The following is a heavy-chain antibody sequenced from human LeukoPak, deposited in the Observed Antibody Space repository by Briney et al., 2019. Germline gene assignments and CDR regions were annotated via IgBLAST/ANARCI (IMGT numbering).Heavy chain of an antibody. D-gene: IGHD5-18*01. CDR2: IGTTSNSM. J-gene: IGHJ4*02. CDR1: GFTFSSYS. V-gene: IGHV3-21*01. CDR3: AREGITAMADTWNDY. Sequence: GGSLRLSCAASGFTFSSYSMNWVRQAPGKGLEWVSSIGTTSNSMYYADSLKGRLTISRDNAENSLYLQMNSLRVEDTAVYFCAREGITAMADTWNDYWGQGTLVIVSS.